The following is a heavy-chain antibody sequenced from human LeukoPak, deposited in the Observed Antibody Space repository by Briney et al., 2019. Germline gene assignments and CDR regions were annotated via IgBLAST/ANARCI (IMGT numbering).Heavy chain of an antibody. D-gene: IGHD2-2*01. CDR2: IYHSGST. Sequence: PSQTLSLTCAVSGGSISSGGYSWSWIGQPPGKGLEWIGYIYHSGSTYYNPSLKSRVTISVDRSKNQFSLKLSSVTAADTAVYYCARGVGGCSSTSCARDTWGQGTLVTVSS. CDR1: GGSISSGGYS. CDR3: ARGVGGCSSTSCARDT. J-gene: IGHJ4*02. V-gene: IGHV4-30-2*01.